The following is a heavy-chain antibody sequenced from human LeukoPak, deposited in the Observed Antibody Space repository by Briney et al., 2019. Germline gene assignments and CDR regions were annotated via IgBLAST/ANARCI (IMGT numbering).Heavy chain of an antibody. Sequence: SETLSLTCAVYGGSFTGYYWSWIRQPPGKGLEWIGEIDHSGSTNYNPSLKSRVTISVDTSKNQFSLELSSVTAADTAVYYCASSNHFWSGYYLLDYWGQGTLVTVSS. V-gene: IGHV4-34*01. CDR2: IDHSGST. D-gene: IGHD3-3*02. CDR1: GGSFTGYY. J-gene: IGHJ4*02. CDR3: ASSNHFWSGYYLLDY.